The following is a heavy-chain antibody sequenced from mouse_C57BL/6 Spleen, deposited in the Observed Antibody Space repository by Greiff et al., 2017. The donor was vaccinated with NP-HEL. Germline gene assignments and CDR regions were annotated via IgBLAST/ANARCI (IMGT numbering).Heavy chain of an antibody. CDR1: GYTFTSYW. Sequence: VQLQQPGAELVMPGASVKLSCKASGYTFTSYWMHWVKQRPGQGLEWIGEIDPSDSYTNYNQKFKGKSTLTVDKSSSTAYMQLSSLTSEDSAVYYCARSGQLRLQGYWGQGTTLTVSS. V-gene: IGHV1-69*01. D-gene: IGHD3-2*02. CDR3: ARSGQLRLQGY. CDR2: IDPSDSYT. J-gene: IGHJ2*01.